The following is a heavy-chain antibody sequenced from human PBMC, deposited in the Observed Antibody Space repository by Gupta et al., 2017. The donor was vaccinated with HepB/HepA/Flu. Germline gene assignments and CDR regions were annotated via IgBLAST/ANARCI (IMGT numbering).Heavy chain of an antibody. CDR1: GSTFRPYW. Sequence: EVQLVESGGGLVQAGGSLGLSCAASGSTFRPYWMTWFRQAPGKGPEWVANIKQDGSEKWYVDSVKGRFTISRDNAKNSLYLQMNSLRAEDTAIYYCTRGGYSSSWFWDYWGQGTLVTVSS. V-gene: IGHV3-7*01. CDR3: TRGGYSSSWFWDY. J-gene: IGHJ4*02. CDR2: IKQDGSEK. D-gene: IGHD6-13*01.